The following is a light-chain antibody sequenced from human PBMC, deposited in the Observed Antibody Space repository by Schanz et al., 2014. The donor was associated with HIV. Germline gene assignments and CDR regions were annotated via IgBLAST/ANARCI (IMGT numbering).Light chain of an antibody. CDR2: HPP. CDR3: QQYYSTPQT. CDR1: QGVLYSSXXXXX. Sequence: DIVMTQSPDSLAVSLGERATINCKSSQGVLYSSXXXXXSARHHQTPPPPPNHPLTHPPTRASGVPDRFSGNGSGTDFTLTISSRQAEDVAVYYCQQYYSTPQTFGTGTKVQIK. J-gene: IGKJ1*01. V-gene: IGKV4-1*01.